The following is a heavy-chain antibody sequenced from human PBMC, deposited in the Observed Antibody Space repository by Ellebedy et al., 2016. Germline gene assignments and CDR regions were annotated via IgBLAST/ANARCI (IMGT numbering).Heavy chain of an antibody. D-gene: IGHD5-12*01. CDR3: AIGGYSGPLAPLTGDY. CDR1: GFTFSSYA. CDR2: ISGSGGST. Sequence: GGSLRLXXAASGFTFSSYAMSWVRQAPGKGLEWVSAISGSGGSTYYADSVKGRFTISRDNSKNTLYLQMNSLRAEDTAVYYCAIGGYSGPLAPLTGDYWGQGTLVTVSS. V-gene: IGHV3-23*01. J-gene: IGHJ4*02.